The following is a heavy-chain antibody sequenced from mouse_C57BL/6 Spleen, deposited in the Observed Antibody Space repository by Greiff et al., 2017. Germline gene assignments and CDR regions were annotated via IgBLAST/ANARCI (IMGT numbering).Heavy chain of an antibody. D-gene: IGHD1-1*01. J-gene: IGHJ3*01. CDR1: GYTFTDYY. CDR3: ARSGTTVD. CDR2: INPYNGGT. Sequence: VQLKESGPVLVKPGASVKMSCKASGYTFTDYYMNWVKQSHGKSLEWIGVINPYNGGTSYNQKFKGKATLTVDKSSSTAYMELNSLTSEDSAVYYCARSGTTVDWGQGTLVTVSA. V-gene: IGHV1-19*01.